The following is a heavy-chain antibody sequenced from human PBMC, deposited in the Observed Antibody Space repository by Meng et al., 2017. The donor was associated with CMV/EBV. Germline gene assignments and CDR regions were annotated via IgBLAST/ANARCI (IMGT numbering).Heavy chain of an antibody. CDR2: MNTNSGNT. V-gene: IGHV1-8*01. D-gene: IGHD3-3*01. CDR3: ARGGSDYDFWSGYSYWFDP. Sequence: TFINVGIDWVRPATGQGLEGMGWMNTNSGNTGYAQKFQGRATMTRNTSISTAYMELSSLRSEDTAVYYCARGGSDYDFWSGYSYWFDPWGQGTLVTVSS. CDR1: TFINVG. J-gene: IGHJ5*02.